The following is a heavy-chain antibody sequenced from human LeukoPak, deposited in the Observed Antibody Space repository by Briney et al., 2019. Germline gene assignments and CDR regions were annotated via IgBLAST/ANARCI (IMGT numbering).Heavy chain of an antibody. CDR1: GGSISSYY. Sequence: RSSETLSLTCTVSGGSISSYYWSWIRQPPGKGLEWIGYIYYSGSTNYNPSLKSRVTISVDTSKNQFSLKLSSVTAADTAVYYCARRNWGCRYFDYWGQGTLVTVAS. CDR3: ARRNWGCRYFDY. V-gene: IGHV4-59*01. J-gene: IGHJ4*02. CDR2: IYYSGST. D-gene: IGHD7-27*01.